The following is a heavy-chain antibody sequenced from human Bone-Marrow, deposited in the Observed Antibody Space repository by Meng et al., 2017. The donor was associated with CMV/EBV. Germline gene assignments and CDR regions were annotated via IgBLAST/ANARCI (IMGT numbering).Heavy chain of an antibody. J-gene: IGHJ6*02. V-gene: IGHV7-4-1*01. CDR2: INTNTGNP. CDR1: GYTFTSYA. D-gene: IGHD2-2*01. CDR3: ARDTTEYCSSTSCPRGHYYYGMDV. Sequence: ASVKVSCKASGYTFTSYAMNWVRQAPGQGLEWMGWINTNTGNPTYAQGFTGRFVFSLDTSVSKAYLQICSLKAEDTAVYYCARDTTEYCSSTSCPRGHYYYGMDVWGQGTTVTVSS.